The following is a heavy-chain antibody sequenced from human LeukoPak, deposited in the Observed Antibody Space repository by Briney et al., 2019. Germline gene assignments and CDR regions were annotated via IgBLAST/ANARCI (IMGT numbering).Heavy chain of an antibody. CDR2: ISWNSGSI. D-gene: IGHD6-19*01. Sequence: GRSLRLSRAASGFTFDDYAMHWVRQAPGKGLEWVSGISWNSGSIGYADSVKGRFTISRDNAKNSLYLQMNSLRAEDTALYYCAKASGWQAFDYWGQGTLVTVSS. CDR1: GFTFDDYA. V-gene: IGHV3-9*01. CDR3: AKASGWQAFDY. J-gene: IGHJ4*02.